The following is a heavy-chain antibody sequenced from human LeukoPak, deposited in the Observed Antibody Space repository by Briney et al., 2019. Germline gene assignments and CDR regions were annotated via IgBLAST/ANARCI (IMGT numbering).Heavy chain of an antibody. J-gene: IGHJ4*02. CDR3: ASFNPTVVTKYFDY. CDR1: GGSFSGYY. V-gene: IGHV4-34*01. D-gene: IGHD4-23*01. Sequence: SETLSLTCAVYGGSFSGYYWSWLRQPPGKGLEWIGEINHSGSTNYNPSLKSRVTISVDTSKNQFSLKLSSVTAADTAVYYCASFNPTVVTKYFDYWGQGTLVTVSS. CDR2: INHSGST.